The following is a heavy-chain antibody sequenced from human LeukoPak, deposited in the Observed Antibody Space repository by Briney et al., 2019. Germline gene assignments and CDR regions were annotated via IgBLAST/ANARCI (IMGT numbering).Heavy chain of an antibody. CDR1: GYTFTGYS. CDR3: ASRYSGSYLAGQTRDY. V-gene: IGHV1-2*06. Sequence: ASVKVSCKASGYTFTGYSMHWVRQAPGQGLEWMGRINPNSGGANYAQKFQGRVTMTRDTSISTAYMELSRLRSDDTAVYYCASRYSGSYLAGQTRDYWGQGTLVTVSS. J-gene: IGHJ4*02. D-gene: IGHD1-26*01. CDR2: INPNSGGA.